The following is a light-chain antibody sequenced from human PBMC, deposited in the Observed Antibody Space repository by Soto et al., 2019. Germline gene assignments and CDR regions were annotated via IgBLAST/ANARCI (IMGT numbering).Light chain of an antibody. V-gene: IGKV3-20*01. J-gene: IGKJ1*01. CDR1: QSVSSRY. CDR3: QQYGTSPSWT. CDR2: GSS. Sequence: EIVLTQSPGTLSLSPGERATLSCRASQSVSSRYLAWYQQKPGQAPRLLIYGSSSRATGIPDRFSGSGSGTDFTLTISRLEPEDFAVYYCQQYGTSPSWTFGQGTKVEIK.